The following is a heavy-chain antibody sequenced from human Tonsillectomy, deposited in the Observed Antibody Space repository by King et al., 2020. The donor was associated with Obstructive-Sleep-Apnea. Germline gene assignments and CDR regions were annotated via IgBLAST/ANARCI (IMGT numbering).Heavy chain of an antibody. CDR2: IGTAGDP. CDR3: ARGSGSSSWFQWYFDL. CDR1: GFTFSSYD. J-gene: IGHJ2*01. V-gene: IGHV3-13*05. D-gene: IGHD6-13*01. Sequence: VQLVESGGGLVQPGGSLRLSCAASGFTFSSYDMHWVRQAPGKGLEWVSVIGTAGDPYYPGSVKGRFTISRENAKNSLYLQMNSLRAGDTAVYYCARGSGSSSWFQWYFDLWGRGTLVTVSS.